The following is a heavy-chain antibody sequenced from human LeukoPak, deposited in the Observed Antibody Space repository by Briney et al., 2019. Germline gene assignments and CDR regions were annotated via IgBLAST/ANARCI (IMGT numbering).Heavy chain of an antibody. Sequence: GASVKVSCKVSGYTLTELSMHWVRQAPGKGLEWMGGFDPEDGETIYAQKFQGRVTMTRDTSISTAYMDLSRLRSDDTAVYYCARDRTTMIRGIYPGDYWGQGTLVTVSS. CDR2: FDPEDGET. D-gene: IGHD3-10*01. CDR3: ARDRTTMIRGIYPGDY. CDR1: GYTLTELS. J-gene: IGHJ4*02. V-gene: IGHV1-24*01.